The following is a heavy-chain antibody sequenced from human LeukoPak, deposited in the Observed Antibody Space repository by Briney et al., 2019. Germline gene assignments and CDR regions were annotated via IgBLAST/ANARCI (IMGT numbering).Heavy chain of an antibody. J-gene: IGHJ4*02. CDR3: ARPKYCADGVCYWSLDY. Sequence: SVKVSCKASGGTFRKYAIYWVRQAPGQGLQWMGRIIPLSGTSDFAQGFQGRVTLTTDASTSTAYMELTSLRSEDTAVYYYARPKYCADGVCYWSLDYWGQGTLVTVSS. CDR2: IIPLSGTS. V-gene: IGHV1-69*05. D-gene: IGHD2-8*01. CDR1: GGTFRKYA.